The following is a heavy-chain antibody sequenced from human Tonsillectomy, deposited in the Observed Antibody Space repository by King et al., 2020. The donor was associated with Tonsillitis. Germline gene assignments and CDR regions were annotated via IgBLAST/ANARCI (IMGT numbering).Heavy chain of an antibody. CDR1: GGSISSYY. CDR3: ASPFPVLKY. V-gene: IGHV4-59*01. J-gene: IGHJ4*02. D-gene: IGHD3-9*01. Sequence: VQLQESGPGLVKPSETLSLTCTVSGGSISSYYWSWIRQPPGKRLEWIGYIYYSGSTKYNPSLKSRVTISVDTSKSQFSLKLSSVTAADTAMYYCASPFPVLKYWGQGTLVTVSS. CDR2: IYYSGST.